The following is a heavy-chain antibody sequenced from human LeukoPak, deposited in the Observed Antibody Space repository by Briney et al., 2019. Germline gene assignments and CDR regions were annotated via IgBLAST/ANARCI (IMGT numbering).Heavy chain of an antibody. Sequence: PGGSLRLSCAASGFTFSSYWMHWVRQAPGRGLVWVSRINSDGSSTSYADSVKGRFTISRDNAKNTLYLQMNSLRAEDTAVYYCAREGYSSGWYYYYYYMDVWGKGTTVTVSS. D-gene: IGHD6-19*01. J-gene: IGHJ6*03. CDR2: INSDGSST. V-gene: IGHV3-74*01. CDR3: AREGYSSGWYYYYYYMDV. CDR1: GFTFSSYW.